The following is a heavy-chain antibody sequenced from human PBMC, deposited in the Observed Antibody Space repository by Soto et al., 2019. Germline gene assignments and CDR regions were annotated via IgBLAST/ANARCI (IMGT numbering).Heavy chain of an antibody. Sequence: QVQLVQSGAEVKKPGASVKVSCKAPRYIFTAYFMHWVRQAPGQGLEGMGWINPNNGATHYGLSFQGRVTMTMDTSISTAYMELSSLRSDDTAVYYRASHDPAARFAPWGQGTLVIVSS. J-gene: IGHJ5*02. CDR2: INPNNGAT. D-gene: IGHD1-1*01. CDR3: ASHDPAARFAP. V-gene: IGHV1-2*02. CDR1: RYIFTAYF.